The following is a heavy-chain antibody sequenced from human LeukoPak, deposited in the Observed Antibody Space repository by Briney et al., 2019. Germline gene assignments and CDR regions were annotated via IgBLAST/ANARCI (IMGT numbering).Heavy chain of an antibody. Sequence: ASVKVSCKASGYTFTGYYMHWVRQAPGQGLEWMGWINPNSGGTNYAQKFQGRVTMTRDTSISTAYMELSRLRSDDTAVYYCASLYYDSGGSLDYWGQGTLVTVSS. CDR2: INPNSGGT. CDR3: ASLYYDSGGSLDY. V-gene: IGHV1-2*02. J-gene: IGHJ4*02. CDR1: GYTFTGYY. D-gene: IGHD3-22*01.